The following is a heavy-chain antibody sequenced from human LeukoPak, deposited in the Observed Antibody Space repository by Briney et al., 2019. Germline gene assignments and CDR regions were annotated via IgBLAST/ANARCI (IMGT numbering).Heavy chain of an antibody. CDR1: GFTFSSYA. CDR2: ISGSGGST. Sequence: GGSLRLSCAASGFTFSSYAMSWVRQAPGKGLEWVSAISGSGGSTYYTDSVKGRFTISRDNSKNTLYLQMNSLRAEDTAVYYCAKEVTMVRGVILDYWGQGTLVTVSS. V-gene: IGHV3-23*01. J-gene: IGHJ4*02. CDR3: AKEVTMVRGVILDY. D-gene: IGHD3-10*01.